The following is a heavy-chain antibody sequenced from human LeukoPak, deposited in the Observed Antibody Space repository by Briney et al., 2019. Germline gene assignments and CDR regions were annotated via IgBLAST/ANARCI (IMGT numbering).Heavy chain of an antibody. CDR1: GYTFTSYG. CDR3: ARDGTGEVLRYFDWLFSPDAFDI. J-gene: IGHJ3*02. CDR2: ISAYNGNT. V-gene: IGHV1-18*01. Sequence: ASVKVSCKASGYTFTSYGISWVRQAPGQGLEWMGWISAYNGNTNYAQKLQGRVTMTTDTSTSTAYMELRSLRPDDTAVYYCARDGTGEVLRYFDWLFSPDAFDIWGQGTMVTVSS. D-gene: IGHD3-9*01.